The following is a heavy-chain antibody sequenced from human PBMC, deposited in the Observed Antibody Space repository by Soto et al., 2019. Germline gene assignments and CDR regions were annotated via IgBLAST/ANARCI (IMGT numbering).Heavy chain of an antibody. Sequence: GGSLRLSCAASGFTVSSNYMSWVRQAPGKGLEWVSVIYGGGSTYYADSVKGRFTISRDNSKNTLYLQMNSLRAEDTAVYYCARGSYYYDSSDPWGQGTLVTVSS. CDR1: GFTVSSNY. D-gene: IGHD3-22*01. J-gene: IGHJ5*02. V-gene: IGHV3-53*01. CDR2: IYGGGST. CDR3: ARGSYYYDSSDP.